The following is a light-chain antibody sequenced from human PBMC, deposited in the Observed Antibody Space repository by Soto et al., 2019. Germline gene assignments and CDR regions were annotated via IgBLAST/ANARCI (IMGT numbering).Light chain of an antibody. CDR2: GAS. CDR1: QSVSSSY. V-gene: IGKV3-20*01. Sequence: EIVLTQSPGTLSLSPGERATLSCRASQSVSSSYLAWYQQKPGQAPRLLIYGASSRATGIPDRFSGSGSGTYFTRTITRLEPEDFAVYYCQQYGSSPPKLTFGGGTKVEIK. J-gene: IGKJ4*01. CDR3: QQYGSSPPKLT.